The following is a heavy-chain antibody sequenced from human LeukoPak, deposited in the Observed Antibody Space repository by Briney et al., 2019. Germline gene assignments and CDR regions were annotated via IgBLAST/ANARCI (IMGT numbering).Heavy chain of an antibody. J-gene: IGHJ4*02. CDR1: GDSVSSNDAA. D-gene: IGHD3-10*01. V-gene: IGHV6-1*01. Sequence: SQTLSLTCAISGDSVSSNDAAWNWIRQSPSRGLEWLGRTFCRSKWYYDSAVSVKSRITINPDTSKNQFSLQLNSVTPEDTAVYYCARENTLVRGTRNPFDYWGRGTLVTVSS. CDR2: TFCRSKWYY. CDR3: ARENTLVRGTRNPFDY.